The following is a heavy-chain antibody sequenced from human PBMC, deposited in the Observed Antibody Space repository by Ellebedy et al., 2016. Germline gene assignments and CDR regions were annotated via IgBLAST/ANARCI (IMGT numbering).Heavy chain of an antibody. CDR1: GGSFSGYY. CDR3: ARDLGRYGMDV. J-gene: IGHJ6*02. CDR2: IHHSGNS. Sequence: SETLSLTCAVYGGSFSGYYWTWIRQPPGQGLEWIGDIHHSGNSHIHPSLKSRVTLSLDTSKNQFSLDLSSVTAADTATYYCARDLGRYGMDVWGQGTTVTVSS. V-gene: IGHV4-34*10.